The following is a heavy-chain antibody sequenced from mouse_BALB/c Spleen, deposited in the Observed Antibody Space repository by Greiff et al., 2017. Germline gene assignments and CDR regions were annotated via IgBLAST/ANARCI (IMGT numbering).Heavy chain of an antibody. D-gene: IGHD1-1*01. CDR1: GYSFTSYW. V-gene: IGHV1-5*01. J-gene: IGHJ3*01. CDR3: TRRFTTVVPFAY. Sequence: VQLQQSGTVLARPGASVKMSCKASGYSFTSYWMHWVKQRPGQGLEWIGAIYPGNSDTSYNQKFKGKAKLTAVTSASTAYMELSSLTNEDSAVYYCTRRFTTVVPFAYWGQGTLVTVSA. CDR2: IYPGNSDT.